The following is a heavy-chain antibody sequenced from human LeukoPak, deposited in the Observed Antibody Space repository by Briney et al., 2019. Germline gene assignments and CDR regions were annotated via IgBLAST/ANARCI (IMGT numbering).Heavy chain of an antibody. V-gene: IGHV1-69*04. CDR2: IIPILGTA. CDR3: ARDSDSTSYGY. D-gene: IGHD2-2*01. Sequence: ASVKVSCKASGGTFSSYAISWVRQAPGQGLEWMGRIIPILGTANYAQKFQGRVTITADKSTSTAYVELSSLRSEDTAVYYCARDSDSTSYGYWGQGTLVTVSS. CDR1: GGTFSSYA. J-gene: IGHJ4*02.